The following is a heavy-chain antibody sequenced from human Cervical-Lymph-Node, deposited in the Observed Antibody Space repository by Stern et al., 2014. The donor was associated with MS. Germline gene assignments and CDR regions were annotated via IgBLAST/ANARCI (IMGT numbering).Heavy chain of an antibody. CDR1: GFTFSSYW. J-gene: IGHJ6*02. D-gene: IGHD3-22*01. Sequence: EVQLVESGGGLVQPGGSLRLSCAASGFTFSSYWMHWVRQAPGKGLVWVSRINSYGIFTSSADSVKGRFTISRDNAKNTLYLQMNSLRAEDTAVYYCARDPSMIVPNYYYGVDVWGQGTTVTVSS. CDR3: ARDPSMIVPNYYYGVDV. V-gene: IGHV3-74*01. CDR2: INSYGIFT.